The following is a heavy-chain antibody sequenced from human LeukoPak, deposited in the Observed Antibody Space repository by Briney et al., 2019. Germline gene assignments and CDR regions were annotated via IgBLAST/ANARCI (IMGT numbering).Heavy chain of an antibody. V-gene: IGHV1-2*02. D-gene: IGHD3-22*01. J-gene: IGHJ4*02. CDR3: AIYNYYDSSGSPPVAFDY. CDR2: INPNSGGT. Sequence: ASVKVSCKASGYTFTGYYMHWVRQAPGQGLEWMGWINPNSGGTNYAQKFQGRVTMTRDTSISTAYMELSRLRSDDTAVYYCAIYNYYDSSGSPPVAFDYWGQGTLVTVSS. CDR1: GYTFTGYY.